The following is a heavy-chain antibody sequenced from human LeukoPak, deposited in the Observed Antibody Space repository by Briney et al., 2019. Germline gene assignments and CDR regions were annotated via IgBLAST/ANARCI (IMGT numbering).Heavy chain of an antibody. J-gene: IGHJ4*02. D-gene: IGHD6-19*01. V-gene: IGHV1-18*01. CDR3: AREENSSGWSSFDY. Sequence: ASVKVSCKASGYTFTSYGISWVRQAPGQGLEWMGWISAYNGNTNYAQKLQGRVTMTTDTSTSTAYMELRSLRSGDTAAYYCAREENSSGWSSFDYWGQGTLVTVSS. CDR2: ISAYNGNT. CDR1: GYTFTSYG.